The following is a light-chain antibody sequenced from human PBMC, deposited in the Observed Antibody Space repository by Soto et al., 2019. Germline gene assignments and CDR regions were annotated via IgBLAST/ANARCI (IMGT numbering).Light chain of an antibody. Sequence: QSVLTQPPSVSGAPGQRVTISCTGSSSNIGAGYDVHWYQQLPETAPKLLIYGNSNRPSGVPDRFSGSKSGTSASLAITGLQAEDEADYYCQSYDSSLSGFDVFGTGTKVTVL. V-gene: IGLV1-40*01. J-gene: IGLJ1*01. CDR3: QSYDSSLSGFDV. CDR1: SSNIGAGYD. CDR2: GNS.